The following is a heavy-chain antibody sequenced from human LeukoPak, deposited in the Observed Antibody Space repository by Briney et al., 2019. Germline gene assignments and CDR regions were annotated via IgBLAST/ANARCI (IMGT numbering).Heavy chain of an antibody. Sequence: ASVKVSCKASGYTLTGYYMHWVRQAPGQGLEWMGWINPNSGGTNYAQKFQGRVTMTRDTSISTAYMELSRLRSDDTAVYYCARDPYSSGWYEDYWGQGTLVTVSS. D-gene: IGHD6-19*01. V-gene: IGHV1-2*02. CDR2: INPNSGGT. J-gene: IGHJ4*02. CDR3: ARDPYSSGWYEDY. CDR1: GYTLTGYY.